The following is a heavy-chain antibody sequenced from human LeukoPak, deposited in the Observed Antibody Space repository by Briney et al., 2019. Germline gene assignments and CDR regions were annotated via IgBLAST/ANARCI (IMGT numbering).Heavy chain of an antibody. V-gene: IGHV1-2*02. CDR2: INPNSGGT. Sequence: ASVKVSCKASGYTLTGYYMHWVRQAPGQGLEWMGWINPNSGGTNYAQKFQGRVTMTRDTSISTAYMELSRLRSDDTVVYYCARDPQTNYFDYWGQGTLVTVSS. D-gene: IGHD1-7*01. CDR1: GYTLTGYY. CDR3: ARDPQTNYFDY. J-gene: IGHJ4*02.